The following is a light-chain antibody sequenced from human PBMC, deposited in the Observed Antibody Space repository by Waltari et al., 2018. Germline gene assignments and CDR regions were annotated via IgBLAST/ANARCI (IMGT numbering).Light chain of an antibody. CDR2: VNSDGSH. CDR3: QTWGFGIEV. J-gene: IGLJ3*02. V-gene: IGLV4-69*01. Sequence: QLVLTQPPSASASLGASVKLTCTLTSRHSDNAIAWQKQQPRKGPRYLMRVNSDGSHKKGGGIPDRCAATCSGAVRFLTIASLQSEDEADYFCQTWGFGIEVFGGGTKLTVL. CDR1: SRHSDNA.